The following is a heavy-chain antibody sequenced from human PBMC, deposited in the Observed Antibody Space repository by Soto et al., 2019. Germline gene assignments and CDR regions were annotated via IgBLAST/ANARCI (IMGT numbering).Heavy chain of an antibody. D-gene: IGHD5-12*01. CDR1: GFTFSYYP. Sequence: QMQLVQSGGGAVQPGRSLRLSCAASGFTFSYYPMHWVRQAPGKGLEWVAVISFDGSNKYYADSVKGRFTISRDNSKNTIYLQMNSLRAEDTAVYYCARVTRDMVAMLYIYPLDGRDPLSDVDVWGQGTTVTVSS. J-gene: IGHJ6*02. CDR2: ISFDGSNK. V-gene: IGHV3-30*04. CDR3: ARVTRDMVAMLYIYPLDGRDPLSDVDV.